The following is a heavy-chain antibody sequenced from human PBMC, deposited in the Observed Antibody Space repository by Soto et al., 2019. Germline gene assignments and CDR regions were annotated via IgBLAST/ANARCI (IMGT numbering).Heavy chain of an antibody. CDR3: AYRKSTVTWWFDP. J-gene: IGHJ5*02. V-gene: IGHV2-5*02. CDR1: GFSLTTSGVG. Sequence: QITLKESGPPLVKPTQTLTLTCTYSGFSLTTSGVGVGWIRQPPGKALEWLALIYLDYDKRYSPSLKSKLTITKNTSKSQVVHTTTNMDPADTATYFCAYRKSTVTWWFDPWGQGTLVTVSS. D-gene: IGHD4-17*01. CDR2: IYLDYDK.